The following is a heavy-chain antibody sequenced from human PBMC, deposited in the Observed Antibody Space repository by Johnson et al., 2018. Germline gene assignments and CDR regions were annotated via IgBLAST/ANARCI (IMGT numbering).Heavy chain of an antibody. CDR2: INPSGGST. CDR1: GYTFTSYY. J-gene: IGHJ6*02. CDR3: AGDRGSSWCSYYYGMDV. Sequence: QVQLVQSGAEVKKPGASVKVSCKASGYTFTSYYMHWVRQAPGQGLEWMGIINPSGGSTSYAQKFQGRVTMTRDTSTSTVYMELSSLRSEDTGVDYCAGDRGSSWCSYYYGMDVWGQGTTVTVSS. D-gene: IGHD6-13*01. V-gene: IGHV1-46*01.